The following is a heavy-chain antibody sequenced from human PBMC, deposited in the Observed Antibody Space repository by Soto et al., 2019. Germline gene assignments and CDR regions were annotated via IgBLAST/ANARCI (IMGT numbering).Heavy chain of an antibody. CDR2: IYYSGST. CDR3: ARDQVRVRGVFDY. J-gene: IGHJ4*02. CDR1: GGSISSGVYY. D-gene: IGHD3-10*02. Sequence: QVQLQESGPGLVKPSQTLSLTCTVSGGSISSGVYYWSWIRQHPGKGLEWIGYIYYSGSTYYNPSLKSRVTISVDTSKNQFSLKLSSVTAADTAVYYCARDQVRVRGVFDYWGQGTLVTVSS. V-gene: IGHV4-31*03.